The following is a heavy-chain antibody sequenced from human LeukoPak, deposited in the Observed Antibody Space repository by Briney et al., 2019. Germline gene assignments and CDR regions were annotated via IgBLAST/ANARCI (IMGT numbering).Heavy chain of an antibody. CDR3: ATLLPMDV. J-gene: IGHJ6*03. CDR2: IKEDGSEK. D-gene: IGHD2-21*01. CDR1: EFTFSKYW. Sequence: PGASLRLSCAASEFTFSKYWMSWVRQAPGKGLQWLAHIKEDGSEKYYVDSVKGRFIISRDNAKNSLYLEMNSLRGEDTAVYYCATLLPMDVWGTGTTVTVSS. V-gene: IGHV3-7*01.